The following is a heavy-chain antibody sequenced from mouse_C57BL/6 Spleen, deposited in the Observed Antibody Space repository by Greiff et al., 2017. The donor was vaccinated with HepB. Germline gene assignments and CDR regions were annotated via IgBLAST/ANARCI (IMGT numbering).Heavy chain of an antibody. CDR1: GYTFTDHT. D-gene: IGHD4-1*01. CDR3: ARRAGNWDYFDD. V-gene: IGHV1-78*01. J-gene: IGHJ2*01. CDR2: IYTRDGST. Sequence: QVQLQQSDAELVKPGASVKISCKVSGYTFTDHTIHWMEQRPEQGLEWIGYIYTRDGSTKYNEKFKGKATLTADKYPCTAYMQLNSLTSEDSAVYGCARRAGNWDYFDDWGKGTTLTVSS.